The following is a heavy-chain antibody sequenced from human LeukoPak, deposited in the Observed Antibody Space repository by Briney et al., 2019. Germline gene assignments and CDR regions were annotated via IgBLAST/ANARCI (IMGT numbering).Heavy chain of an antibody. CDR3: ARGGVDTAMAVFRDYYYMDV. CDR2: IYYSGST. CDR1: GGSISSSSYY. V-gene: IGHV4-61*05. D-gene: IGHD5-18*01. J-gene: IGHJ6*03. Sequence: SETLSLTCTVSGGSISSSSYYWGWIRQPPGKGLEWIGYIYYSGSTNYNPSLKSRVTISVDTSKNQFSLKLSSVTAADTAVYYCARGGVDTAMAVFRDYYYMDVWGKGTTVTISS.